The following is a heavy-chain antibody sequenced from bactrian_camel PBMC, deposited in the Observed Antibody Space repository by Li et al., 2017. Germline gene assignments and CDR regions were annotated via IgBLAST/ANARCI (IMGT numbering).Heavy chain of an antibody. D-gene: IGHD7*01. V-gene: IGHV3S40*01. CDR2: ITNGGGTT. J-gene: IGHJ6*01. CDR3: ATGGIWHNDFIY. CDR1: GVTFTTYY. Sequence: VQLVESGGDLVRPGGSLRLSCVTSGVTFTTYYMAWVRQAPGKGLEWVSAITNGGGTTYYADSVKDRFTISRDNAKNSVYLQMNSLKTEDSAVYYCATGGIWHNDFIYWGQGTQVTVS.